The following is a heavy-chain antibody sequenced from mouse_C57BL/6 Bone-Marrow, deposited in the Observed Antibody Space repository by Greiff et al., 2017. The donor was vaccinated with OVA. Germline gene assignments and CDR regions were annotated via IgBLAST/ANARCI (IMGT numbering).Heavy chain of an antibody. CDR3: SRGKDYGSPCYSAMDY. V-gene: IGHV1-64*01. D-gene: IGHD1-1*01. Sequence: VQLQQSGAELVKPGASVKLSCKASGYTFTSYWMHWVKQRPGQGLEWIGMIHPNSGSTNYNEKFKSKATLTVDKSSSTAYMQLSSLTSEDSAVYYCSRGKDYGSPCYSAMDYWGPGTSVTVSS. CDR1: GYTFTSYW. J-gene: IGHJ4*01. CDR2: IHPNSGST.